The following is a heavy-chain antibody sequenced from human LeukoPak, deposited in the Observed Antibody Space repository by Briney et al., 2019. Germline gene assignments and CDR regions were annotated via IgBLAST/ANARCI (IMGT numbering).Heavy chain of an antibody. CDR2: ISWDGGST. J-gene: IGHJ4*02. CDR3: VKDGGYSGSIFDY. Sequence: GGSLRLSCAASGFTFDDYTMHWVRQAPGKGLEWVSLISWDGGSTYYADSVKGRFTISRDNSKNSLYLQMNSLRTEDTALYYCVKDGGYSGSIFDYWGQGTLVTVSS. CDR1: GFTFDDYT. D-gene: IGHD5-12*01. V-gene: IGHV3-43*01.